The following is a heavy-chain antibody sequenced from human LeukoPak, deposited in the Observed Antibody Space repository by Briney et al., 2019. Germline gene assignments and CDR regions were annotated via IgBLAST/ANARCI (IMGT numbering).Heavy chain of an antibody. Sequence: GGSLRLSCAASGFTFDDYAMHWVRQAPGKGLEWVSLISGDGGSTYYADSVKGRFTISRDNSKNSLYLQMNSLRTEDTALYYCASQLDIVVVVAANEGGYWGQGTLVTVYS. CDR1: GFTFDDYA. D-gene: IGHD2-15*01. CDR2: ISGDGGST. J-gene: IGHJ4*02. V-gene: IGHV3-43*02. CDR3: ASQLDIVVVVAANEGGY.